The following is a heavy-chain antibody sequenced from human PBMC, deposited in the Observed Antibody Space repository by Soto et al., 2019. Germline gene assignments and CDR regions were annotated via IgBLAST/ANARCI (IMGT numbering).Heavy chain of an antibody. D-gene: IGHD3-10*02. V-gene: IGHV3-30*03. CDR1: GFTFSDYN. J-gene: IGHJ5*02. CDR3: ARDPFKHCSSGSCYDRGYTWFDP. CDR2: ISHDGNNK. Sequence: QMQLVEAGGGVVPSGRSLRLSCAASGFTFSDYNIHWVRKAAGKGLEWVALISHDGNNKFYADSVKGPFTISRDNSKNTLYLQIQSLRVEDTAKYYCARDPFKHCSSGSCYDRGYTWFDPWGQGTLVTVSS.